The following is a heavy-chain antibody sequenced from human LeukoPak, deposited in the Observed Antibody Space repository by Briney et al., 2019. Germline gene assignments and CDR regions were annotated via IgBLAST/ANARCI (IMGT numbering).Heavy chain of an antibody. CDR3: ARDSSKYDYVYLDP. V-gene: IGHV1-18*01. CDR2: ISAHNGNT. J-gene: IGHJ5*02. CDR1: GYTFTSYG. Sequence: ASVKVSCKASGYTFTSYGISWVRQAPGQGLEWMGWISAHNGNTNYAQKLQGRVTMTTDTSTSTAYMELRSLRSDDTAVYYCARDSSKYDYVYLDPWGQGTLVTVSS. D-gene: IGHD3-16*01.